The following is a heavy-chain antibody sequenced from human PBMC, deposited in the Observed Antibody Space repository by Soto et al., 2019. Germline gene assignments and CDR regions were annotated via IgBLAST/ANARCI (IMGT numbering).Heavy chain of an antibody. Sequence: GSLKISCKGSGYIFHNYGIGWVRQMPGKGLEWMGIIYPGGSDIRYNPSFQGQVTISADKSISTTYLQWSSLKASDTAMYYCARQRFFDYWGQGTLVTVSS. CDR3: ARQRFFDY. CDR1: GYIFHNYG. J-gene: IGHJ4*02. CDR2: IYPGGSDI. V-gene: IGHV5-51*01. D-gene: IGHD4-17*01.